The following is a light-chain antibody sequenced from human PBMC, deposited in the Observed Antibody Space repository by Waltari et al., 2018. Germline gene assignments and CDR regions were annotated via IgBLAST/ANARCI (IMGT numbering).Light chain of an antibody. Sequence: SALTQPASMSGSLGQALTISCTGTTSAIGTHYHVPWYQQHPGRAPTLIIYGVTNRPSGVSSRFSGSKSGNTAALTISGLQAEDEADYYCCSYAVTNTYVFGTGTKVTVL. CDR2: GVT. CDR1: TSAIGTHYH. J-gene: IGLJ1*01. V-gene: IGLV2-23*02. CDR3: CSYAVTNTYV.